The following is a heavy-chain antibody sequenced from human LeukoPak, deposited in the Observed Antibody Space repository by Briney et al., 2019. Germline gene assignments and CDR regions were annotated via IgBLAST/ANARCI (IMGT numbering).Heavy chain of an antibody. CDR1: GGSISSYY. CDR3: ARATGDVSSL. J-gene: IGHJ4*02. D-gene: IGHD7-27*01. V-gene: IGHV4-59*01. CDR2: IYYSGST. Sequence: SETLPLTCTVSGGSISSYYWNWIRQPPGKRLEWIGHIYYSGSTNYNPSLKSRVTISVDTSRNQFSLKLRSVTAADTAVYYCARATGDVSSLWGQGTLVTVSS.